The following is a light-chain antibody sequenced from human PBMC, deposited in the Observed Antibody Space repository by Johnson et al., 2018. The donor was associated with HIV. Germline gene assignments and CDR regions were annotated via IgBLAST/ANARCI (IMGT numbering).Light chain of an antibody. V-gene: IGLV1-51*02. CDR1: TSNIGDHY. Sequence: QSVLTQPPSVSAAPGRWVTVSCSGTTSNIGDHYVSWFQHLPGAAPKLLIYDNDRRPSGVPDRFSGSKSAASATLDITGLQRGDEADYYCGTWDSSLSAYVFGTGTKVTVL. CDR3: GTWDSSLSAYV. CDR2: DND. J-gene: IGLJ1*01.